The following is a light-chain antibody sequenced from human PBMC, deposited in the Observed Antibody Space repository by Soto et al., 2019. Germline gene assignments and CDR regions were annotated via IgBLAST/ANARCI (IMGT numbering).Light chain of an antibody. J-gene: IGKJ4*01. CDR3: QQYGSSPPLT. Sequence: EFVLTQSPGTLSLSPGERATLSCRASQSVSSSFLAWYQQKPGQAPRILIYGASTRATGIPDRFSGSGSGSDFTLTICRLEPEDFAVYYCQQYGSSPPLTFGGGNKVEIK. V-gene: IGKV3-20*01. CDR1: QSVSSSF. CDR2: GAS.